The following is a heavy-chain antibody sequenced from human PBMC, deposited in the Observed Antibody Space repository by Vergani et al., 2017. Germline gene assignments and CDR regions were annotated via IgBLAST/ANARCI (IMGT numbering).Heavy chain of an antibody. Sequence: QVQLVQSGAEVKKPGSSVKVSCKASGGTFSSYTISWVRQAPGQGLEWMGRIIPILGIANYAQKFQGRVTITADKSTSTAYMELSSLRSEDTAVYYCAKGFDSSGYESDYWGQGTLVTVSS. CDR1: GGTFSSYT. V-gene: IGHV1-69*02. D-gene: IGHD3-22*01. CDR3: AKGFDSSGYESDY. CDR2: IIPILGIA. J-gene: IGHJ4*02.